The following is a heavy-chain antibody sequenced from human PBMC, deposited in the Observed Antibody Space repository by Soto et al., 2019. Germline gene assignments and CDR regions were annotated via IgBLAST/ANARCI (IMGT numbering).Heavy chain of an antibody. CDR2: IYYSGST. CDR1: GGSISSYY. Sequence: SETLSLTCTVSGGSISSYYWSWIRQPPGTGLEWIGYIYYSGSTNYNPSLKSRVTISVDTSKNQFSLKLSSVTAADTAVYYCARKGGDILTGLDNWFDPWGQGTLVTVSS. D-gene: IGHD3-9*01. J-gene: IGHJ5*02. V-gene: IGHV4-59*01. CDR3: ARKGGDILTGLDNWFDP.